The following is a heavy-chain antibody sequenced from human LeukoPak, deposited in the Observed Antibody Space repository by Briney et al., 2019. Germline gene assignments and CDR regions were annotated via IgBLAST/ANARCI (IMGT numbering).Heavy chain of an antibody. CDR2: INTNTGNP. V-gene: IGHV7-4-1*02. CDR1: GYTFTSYA. J-gene: IGHJ6*02. CDR3: ARDSLGQQLESYYYYGMDV. D-gene: IGHD6-13*01. Sequence: ASVKVSCKASGYTFTSYAMNWVRQAPGQGLEWMGWINTNTGNPTYAQGFTGRFVFSLDTSVSTAYLQISSLKAEDTAVYYCARDSLGQQLESYYYYGMDVWGQGTTVTVSS.